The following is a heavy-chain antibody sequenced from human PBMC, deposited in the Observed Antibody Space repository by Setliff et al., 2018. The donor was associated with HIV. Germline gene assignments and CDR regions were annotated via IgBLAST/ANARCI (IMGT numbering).Heavy chain of an antibody. J-gene: IGHJ4*02. CDR3: ARDPPWNYDSSGYPYYFDY. V-gene: IGHV3-11*04. Sequence: LRLSCAASGFTFSDYYMSWIRQAPGKGLEWVSYISSSGSTIYYADSVKGRFTISRDNAKNSLYLQMNSLRAEDTAVYYCARDPPWNYDSSGYPYYFDYWGQGTLVTVSA. CDR1: GFTFSDYY. D-gene: IGHD3-22*01. CDR2: ISSSGSTI.